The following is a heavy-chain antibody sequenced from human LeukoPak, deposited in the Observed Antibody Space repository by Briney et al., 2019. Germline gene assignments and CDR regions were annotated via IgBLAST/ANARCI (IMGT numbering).Heavy chain of an antibody. V-gene: IGHV3-30*07. CDR3: ARAGYSYGKPIDY. J-gene: IGHJ4*02. Sequence: SCKASGYTFTSYYMHWVRQAPGQGLEWVAVISYDGSNKYYADSVKGRFTISRDNSKNTLYLQMNSLRAEDTAVYYCARAGYSYGKPIDYWGQGTLVSVSS. D-gene: IGHD5-18*01. CDR2: ISYDGSNK. CDR1: GYTFTSYY.